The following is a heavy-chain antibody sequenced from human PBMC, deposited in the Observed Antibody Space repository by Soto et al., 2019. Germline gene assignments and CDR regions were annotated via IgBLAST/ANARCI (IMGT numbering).Heavy chain of an antibody. J-gene: IGHJ6*02. CDR2: ISYDGNDK. CDR1: GFTFSNYA. V-gene: IGHV3-30-3*01. CDR3: ARDVVRYCTNGVCNPRYYYYGMDV. D-gene: IGHD2-8*01. Sequence: QVQLVESGGGVVQPGRSLRLSCAASGFTFSNYAMHWVRQAPGKGLEWVSVISYDGNDKYYADSVKGRFTISRDNSKSTLYLQMNSLRAEDTAMYYCARDVVRYCTNGVCNPRYYYYGMDVWGQGTTVTVSS.